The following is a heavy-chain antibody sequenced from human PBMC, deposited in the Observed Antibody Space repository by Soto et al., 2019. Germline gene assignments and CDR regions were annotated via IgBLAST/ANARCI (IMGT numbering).Heavy chain of an antibody. V-gene: IGHV3-13*05. CDR1: GFTFSSYD. CDR3: ARTSPPLGYCSSTSCYTHWYFDL. J-gene: IGHJ2*01. D-gene: IGHD2-2*02. Sequence: ESGGGLVQPGGSLRLSCAASGFTFSSYDMHWVRQATGKGLEWVSAIGTAGDPYYPGSVKGRFTISRENAKNSLYLQMNSLRAGDTAVYYCARTSPPLGYCSSTSCYTHWYFDLWGRGTLVTVSS. CDR2: IGTAGDP.